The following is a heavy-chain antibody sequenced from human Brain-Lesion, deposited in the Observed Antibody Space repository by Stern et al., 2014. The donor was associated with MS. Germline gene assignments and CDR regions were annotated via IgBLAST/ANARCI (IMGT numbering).Heavy chain of an antibody. Sequence: QVQLVQSGPGLVKPSETLSLTCTVAGGSVSSTSYAWAWIRQPPGKGLEWIGTIYYSGNTYYRPSLKSRLTISLDPSKNQFPLQLGLVTAADTAVYYCAGEEDIRYCSGGSCTGNWFDPWGQGTLVTVSS. D-gene: IGHD2-15*01. V-gene: IGHV4-39*01. CDR3: AGEEDIRYCSGGSCTGNWFDP. J-gene: IGHJ5*02. CDR1: GGSVSSTSYA. CDR2: IYYSGNT.